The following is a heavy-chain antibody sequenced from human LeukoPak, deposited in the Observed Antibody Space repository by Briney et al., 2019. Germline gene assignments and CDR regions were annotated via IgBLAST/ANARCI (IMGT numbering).Heavy chain of an antibody. CDR2: IWNDGSNK. Sequence: GGSLRLSCAASGFIFSNYGMHWVRQAPGKGLQWVAFIWNDGSNKYYADSVKGRFTISRDNSKNTLYHQMNSLRDENTAVYYCAREPGYSSGYWGQGTLVTVSS. J-gene: IGHJ4*02. CDR3: AREPGYSSGY. D-gene: IGHD5-18*01. CDR1: GFIFSNYG. V-gene: IGHV3-33*01.